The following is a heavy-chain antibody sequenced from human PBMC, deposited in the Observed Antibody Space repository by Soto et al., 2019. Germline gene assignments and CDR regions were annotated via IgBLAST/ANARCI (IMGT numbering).Heavy chain of an antibody. CDR2: IIPIFGTA. J-gene: IGHJ6*02. V-gene: IGHV1-69*13. CDR1: GGTFSSYA. Sequence: ASVKVSCKASGGTFSSYAISWVRQAPGQGLEWMGGIIPIFGTANYAQKFQGGVTITADESTSTAYMELSSLRSEDTAVYYCARDDARNYYGSGSYYASYYYYGMDVWGQGTTVTVSS. CDR3: ARDDARNYYGSGSYYASYYYYGMDV. D-gene: IGHD3-10*01.